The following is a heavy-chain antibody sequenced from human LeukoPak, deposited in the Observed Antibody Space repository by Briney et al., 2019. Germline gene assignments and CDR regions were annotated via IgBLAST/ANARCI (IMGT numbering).Heavy chain of an antibody. CDR2: IYYSGST. V-gene: IGHV4-59*08. CDR3: ARHSDYYDSSAQFDY. CDR1: GGSISSYY. J-gene: IGHJ4*02. D-gene: IGHD3-22*01. Sequence: PSQTLSLTCTVSGGSISSYYWSWIRQPPGKGLEWIGYIYYSGSTNYNPSLKSRVTISVDTSKNQFSLKLSSVTAADTAVYYCARHSDYYDSSAQFDYWGQGTLVTVSS.